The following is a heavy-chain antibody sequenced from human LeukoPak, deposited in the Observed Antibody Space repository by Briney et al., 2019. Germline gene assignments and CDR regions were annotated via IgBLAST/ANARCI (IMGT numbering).Heavy chain of an antibody. CDR2: ISSSSYI. V-gene: IGHV3-21*01. CDR1: GFTFSSYS. CDR3: ARLSHVYSSSWSNWFDP. Sequence: PGGSLRLSCAASGFTFSSYSMNWVRQAPGKGLEWVSSISSSSYIYYADSVKGRFTISRDNAKNSLYLQMNSLRAEDTAVYYCARLSHVYSSSWSNWFDPWGQGTLVTVSS. D-gene: IGHD6-13*01. J-gene: IGHJ5*02.